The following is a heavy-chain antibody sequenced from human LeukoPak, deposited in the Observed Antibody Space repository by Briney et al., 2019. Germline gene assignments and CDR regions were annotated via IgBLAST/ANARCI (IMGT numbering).Heavy chain of an antibody. D-gene: IGHD3-10*01. CDR3: AAGGSGTY. J-gene: IGHJ4*02. CDR2: ISGSGGRT. V-gene: IGHV3-23*01. CDR1: GFTFGSYA. Sequence: PGGSLRLSCAASGFTFGSYAMNWVRQAPGKGLEWVSTISGSGGRTYYADSVKGRFTISRDNSKNTLYMQMNSLRVEDTAVYYCAAGGSGTYWGQGTLVTVSS.